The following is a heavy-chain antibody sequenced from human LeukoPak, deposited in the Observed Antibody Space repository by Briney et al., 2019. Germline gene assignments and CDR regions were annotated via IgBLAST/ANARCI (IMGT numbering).Heavy chain of an antibody. CDR2: VYYSGST. CDR1: GGSISSGDYY. V-gene: IGHV4-30-4*01. CDR3: ATHSSSYSYFDY. J-gene: IGHJ4*02. D-gene: IGHD3-22*01. Sequence: SETLSLTCIVSGGSISSGDYYWSWIRQPPGKGLEWIGYVYYSGSTYYNPSLKSRITMSVDTSKNQFSLKLSSVTAAGTAVYYCATHSSSYSYFDYWGQGTLVTVSS.